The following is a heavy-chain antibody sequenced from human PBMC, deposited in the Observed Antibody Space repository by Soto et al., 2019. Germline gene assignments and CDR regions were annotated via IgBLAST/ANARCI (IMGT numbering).Heavy chain of an antibody. J-gene: IGHJ4*02. V-gene: IGHV4-59*01. CDR2: IYYRGST. CDR1: GGSISSYY. D-gene: IGHD3-10*01. Sequence: SETLSLTCTVSGGSISSYYWSWIRQPPGKGLEWIGYIYYRGSTNYNPSLKSRVTISVDTSKNQFSLKLSSVTAADTAVYYCARESRPGIYFDYWGQGTLVTVSS. CDR3: ARESRPGIYFDY.